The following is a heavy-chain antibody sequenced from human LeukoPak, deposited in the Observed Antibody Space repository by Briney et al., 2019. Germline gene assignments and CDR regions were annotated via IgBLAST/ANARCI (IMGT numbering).Heavy chain of an antibody. D-gene: IGHD1-1*01. CDR2: IYYSGST. CDR1: GGSISSSSYY. J-gene: IGHJ6*03. Sequence: PSETLSLTCTVSGGSISSSSYYWGWIRQPPGKGLEWIGSIYYSGSTYYNPSLKSRATISVDTSKNQFSLKLSSVTAADTAVYYCARLRNGYYYYYYYMDVWGKGTTVTISS. CDR3: ARLRNGYYYYYYYMDV. V-gene: IGHV4-39*07.